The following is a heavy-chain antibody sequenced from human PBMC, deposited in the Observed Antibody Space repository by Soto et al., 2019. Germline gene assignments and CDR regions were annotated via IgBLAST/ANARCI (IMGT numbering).Heavy chain of an antibody. J-gene: IGHJ4*02. CDR1: AYTFTNYA. D-gene: IGHD2-15*01. CDR2: ISGDNGNT. CDR3: ATGLLGYCSGGSCCSDS. Sequence: QVQLVQSGAEVKKPGASVRVSCQTSAYTFTNYAVSWVRQAPGQGLEWMGWISGDNGNTIYAQKFQGRVTMTTDTSTRKAYMELRGLGSDDTAVYYCATGLLGYCSGGSCCSDSWGQGTLVTVSS. V-gene: IGHV1-18*01.